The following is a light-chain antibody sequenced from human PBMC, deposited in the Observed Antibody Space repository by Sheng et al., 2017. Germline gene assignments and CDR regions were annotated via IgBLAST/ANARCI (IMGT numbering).Light chain of an antibody. J-gene: IGLJ3*02. CDR2: RNN. CDR3: AAWDDSLSGPWV. V-gene: IGLV1-47*01. Sequence: QSVLTQPPSASGTPGQRVTISCSGSSSNIGSNYVYWYQQLPGTTPKLLIYRNNQRPSGVPDRFSGSKSGTSASLAISGLRSEDEADYYCAAWDDSLSGPWVFGGGTKADRP. CDR1: SSNIGSNY.